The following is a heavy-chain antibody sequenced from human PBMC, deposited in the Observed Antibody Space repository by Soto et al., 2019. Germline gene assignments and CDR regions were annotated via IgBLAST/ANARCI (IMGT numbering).Heavy chain of an antibody. CDR1: GYSISNYW. CDR3: ARESNYYDSLNWFDP. V-gene: IGHV5-51*01. D-gene: IGHD3-22*01. Sequence: PGDSLKISCKGSGYSISNYWIGWVRQMPGKDLEWIGIIYPEDSETRYSPSFQGLVTISVDKSISTAYLQWNSLRDEDTAVYYCARESNYYDSLNWFDPWGQGTLVTVSS. CDR2: IYPEDSET. J-gene: IGHJ5*02.